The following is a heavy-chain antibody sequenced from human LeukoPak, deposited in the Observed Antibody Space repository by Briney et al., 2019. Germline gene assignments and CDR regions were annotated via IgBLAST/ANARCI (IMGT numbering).Heavy chain of an antibody. J-gene: IGHJ4*02. CDR2: MNPNSGNT. V-gene: IGHV1-8*01. D-gene: IGHD6-19*01. Sequence: GASVKVSCKASGYTFTSYDINWVRQATGQGLGWMGWMNPNSGNTGYAQKFQGRVTMTRNTSISTAYMELSSLRSEDTAVYYCARGLLGSTLIAVAGTFDYWGQGTLVTVSS. CDR1: GYTFTSYD. CDR3: ARGLLGSTLIAVAGTFDY.